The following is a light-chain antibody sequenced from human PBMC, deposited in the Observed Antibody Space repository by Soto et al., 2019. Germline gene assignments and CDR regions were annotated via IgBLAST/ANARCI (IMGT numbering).Light chain of an antibody. CDR1: QGISNY. V-gene: IGKV1-27*01. Sequence: IRMTQSPSSLSASTGDRVTISCRASQGISNYLAWYQQKPGKIPKLLIYGASTLQSGVPSRFSGSGSGTDFTLTISGLQPEDIATYYCQKYNSVLRAFGQGTRLEIK. CDR2: GAS. CDR3: QKYNSVLRA. J-gene: IGKJ5*01.